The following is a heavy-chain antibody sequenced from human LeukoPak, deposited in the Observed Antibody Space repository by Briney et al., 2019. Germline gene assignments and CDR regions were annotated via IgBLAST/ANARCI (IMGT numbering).Heavy chain of an antibody. CDR1: GGSISSYY. CDR2: IYTSGST. Sequence: SETLSLTCTVSGGSISSYYWSWIRQPAGKGLEWIGRIYTSGSTNYNPSLKSRVTMSVDTSKNQFSLKLGSVTAADTAVYYCARDLVRFGYEPNWFDPWGQGTLVTVSS. V-gene: IGHV4-4*07. J-gene: IGHJ5*02. CDR3: ARDLVRFGYEPNWFDP. D-gene: IGHD5-12*01.